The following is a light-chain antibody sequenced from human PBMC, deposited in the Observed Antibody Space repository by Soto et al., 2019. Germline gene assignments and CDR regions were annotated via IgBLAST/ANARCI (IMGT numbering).Light chain of an antibody. J-gene: IGLJ1*01. V-gene: IGLV2-11*01. Sequence: QSALTQPASVSGSPGQSITISCTGTSSDVGGYNYVSWYQQHPGKAPRLIIYDVSQRPSGVPDRFSGSKSDNTASLTISGLQAEDEADYSCCSSTDSYIFVFGTGTKLTVL. CDR3: CSSTDSYIFV. CDR1: SSDVGGYNY. CDR2: DVS.